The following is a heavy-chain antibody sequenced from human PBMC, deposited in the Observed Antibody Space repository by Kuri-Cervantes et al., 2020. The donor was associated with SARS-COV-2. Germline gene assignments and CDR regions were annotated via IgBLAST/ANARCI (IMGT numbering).Heavy chain of an antibody. CDR2: ISGSGSYM. V-gene: IGHV3-21*03. D-gene: IGHD2-21*01. CDR1: GFSLTRYT. J-gene: IGHJ5*02. CDR3: TTDSVLWS. Sequence: GESLKISCAASGFSLTRYTMNWVRQAPGKALEWVSSISGSGSYMYYADSVKGRFTISRDNSKNTLYLQMNSLKTEDTAVYYCTTDSVLWSWGQGTLVTVSS.